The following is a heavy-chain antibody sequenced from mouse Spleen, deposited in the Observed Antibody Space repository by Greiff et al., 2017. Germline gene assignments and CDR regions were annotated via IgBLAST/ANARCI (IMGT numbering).Heavy chain of an antibody. CDR1: GFNIKDYY. V-gene: IGHV14-4*02. CDR3: NARYYYGISC. CDR2: IDPENGDT. J-gene: IGHJ2*01. D-gene: IGHD1-1*01. Sequence: VQLQQSGAELVRPGASVKLSCTASGFNIKDYYMHWVKQRPEQGLEWIGWIDPENGDTEYAPKFQGKATMTADTSSNTAYLQLSSLTSEDTAVYYCNARYYYGISCWGQGTTLTVSS.